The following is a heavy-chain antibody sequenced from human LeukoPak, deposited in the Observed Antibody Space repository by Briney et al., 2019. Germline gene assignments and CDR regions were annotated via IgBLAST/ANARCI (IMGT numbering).Heavy chain of an antibody. CDR3: ARSPRGGTETYFDY. J-gene: IGHJ4*02. CDR2: IYYSGST. Sequence: PSETLSLTCTVSGGPISNYYWSWIRQPPGKGLEWIGYIYYSGSTNYNPSLKSRVTISVDTSKNQFSLRLSSVTAADTAVYYCARSPRGGTETYFDYWGQGTLVTVSP. V-gene: IGHV4-59*01. D-gene: IGHD3-16*01. CDR1: GGPISNYY.